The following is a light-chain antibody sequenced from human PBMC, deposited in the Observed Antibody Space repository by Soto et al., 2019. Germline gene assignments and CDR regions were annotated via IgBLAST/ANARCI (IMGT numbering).Light chain of an antibody. CDR3: QQHSHWPPWT. Sequence: EVVLTQSPATLSLSPGERATLSCRASQNVRTFLDWYQQKPGQAPRLLIYGASNRATGIPARFSGSGSGTDFTLTISSLEPADFAVYYCQQHSHWPPWTFGQGTRVEI. V-gene: IGKV3-11*01. CDR1: QNVRTF. J-gene: IGKJ1*01. CDR2: GAS.